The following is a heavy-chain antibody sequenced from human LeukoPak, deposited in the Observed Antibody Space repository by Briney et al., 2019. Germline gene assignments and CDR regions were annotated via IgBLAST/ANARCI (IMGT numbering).Heavy chain of an antibody. CDR1: GGSISSGSCY. V-gene: IGHV4-61*02. J-gene: IGHJ4*02. Sequence: SETLSLTCTVSGGSISSGSCYWSWIRQPAGKGLEWIGRIYTSGSTNYNPSLKSRVTISVDTSKNQFSLKLSSVTAADTAVYYCAREVVTMVRGVIVDYWGQGTLVTVSS. CDR2: IYTSGST. CDR3: AREVVTMVRGVIVDY. D-gene: IGHD3-10*01.